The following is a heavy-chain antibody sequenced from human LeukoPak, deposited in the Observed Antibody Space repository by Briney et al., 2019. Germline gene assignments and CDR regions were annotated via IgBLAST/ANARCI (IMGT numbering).Heavy chain of an antibody. D-gene: IGHD1-26*01. CDR2: ISYDGSKK. CDR1: GFTFSGYA. J-gene: IGHJ2*01. V-gene: IGHV3-30*04. Sequence: GGSLTLSCAASGFTFSGYAMHWVRQAPGKGLEWVAVISYDGSKKYYADSVKGRFTISRDNSKNTLYLHMNSLRAEDTAVYYCAKGYSGNYWYFDLGGRGTLVTVSS. CDR3: AKGYSGNYWYFDL.